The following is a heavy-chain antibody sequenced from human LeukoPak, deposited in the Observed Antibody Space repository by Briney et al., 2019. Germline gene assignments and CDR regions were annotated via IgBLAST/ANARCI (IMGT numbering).Heavy chain of an antibody. V-gene: IGHV3-21*01. CDR1: GFSFSSFT. J-gene: IGHJ6*03. CDR2: ISRSSTSM. CDR3: ARGGGESRYQSYYNLDV. D-gene: IGHD2-21*01. Sequence: PGGSLRLSCAASGFSFSSFTMIWVRQAPGKGPEWVSSISRSSTSMYYADSVKDRFSISRDNAKNSLYLQLNSLRVEDTAVYYCARGGGESRYQSYYNLDVWGKGTTVTISS.